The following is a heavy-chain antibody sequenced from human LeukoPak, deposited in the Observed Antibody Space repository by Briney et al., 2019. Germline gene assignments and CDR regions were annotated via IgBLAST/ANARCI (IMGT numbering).Heavy chain of an antibody. CDR2: IYYSGST. V-gene: IGHV4-39*07. CDR3: AKAPTPVVAATLFHH. CDR1: GGSISNSDYS. J-gene: IGHJ1*01. D-gene: IGHD2-15*01. Sequence: SETLSLTCTVSGGSISNSDYSWGWIRQPPGTGLECIGTIYYSGSTYYKSSLKSRVTISVDTSKNQFSLKLSSVTAADTAVYYCAKAPTPVVAATLFHHWGQGTLVTVS.